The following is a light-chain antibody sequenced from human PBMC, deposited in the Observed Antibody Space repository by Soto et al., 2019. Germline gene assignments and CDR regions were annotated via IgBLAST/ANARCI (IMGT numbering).Light chain of an antibody. CDR1: QDISNY. J-gene: IGKJ1*01. V-gene: IGKV1-33*01. CDR3: QQYDNLHLT. CDR2: DAS. Sequence: DIQMTQSPSSLSASVGDRVTITCQASQDISNYLNWYQQKPGKAPKLLIYDASNLETGVPSRFSGSGSVTDFTFTISSLQPEDIATYYCQQYDNLHLTFGQGTKIDI.